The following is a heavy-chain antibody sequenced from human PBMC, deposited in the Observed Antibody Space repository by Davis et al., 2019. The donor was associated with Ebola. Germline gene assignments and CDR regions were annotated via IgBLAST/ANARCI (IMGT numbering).Heavy chain of an antibody. Sequence: ASVKVSCKASGYTFTSYHINWVRQTTGQGLEWMGWMDPLSGDTGYAQKFQGRVTMTRDTSITTAYMELSSLRSEDTAAYYCARVVGGELLFDSWGQATLVTVSS. CDR3: ARVVGGELLFDS. D-gene: IGHD3-16*01. V-gene: IGHV1-8*01. J-gene: IGHJ5*01. CDR2: MDPLSGDT. CDR1: GYTFTSYH.